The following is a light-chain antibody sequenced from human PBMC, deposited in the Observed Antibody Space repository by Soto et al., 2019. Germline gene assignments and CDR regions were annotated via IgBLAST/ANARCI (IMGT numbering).Light chain of an antibody. Sequence: QSALTQPASVSGSPGQSITISCTGTSSDVGGYNYVSWYQQHPGKAPKLMIYEVSNRPSGVSNRFSGSNSGNTSSLTISGRQAEDEADYYCSSYTSSSTQVFGTGTKLTVL. V-gene: IGLV2-14*01. CDR1: SSDVGGYNY. CDR2: EVS. J-gene: IGLJ1*01. CDR3: SSYTSSSTQV.